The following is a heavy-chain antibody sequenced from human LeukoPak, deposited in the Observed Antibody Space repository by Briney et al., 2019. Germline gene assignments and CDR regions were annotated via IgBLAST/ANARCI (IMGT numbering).Heavy chain of an antibody. CDR2: LYYSGST. Sequence: SETLSLTCTASGGSISSSTYYWGWIRQPPGKGLEWIGSLYYSGSTYYNPSLKSRVTISVDTSKNQFSLKLSSVTAADTAVYYCARQSISGSSLSYFDYWGQGTLVNVSS. J-gene: IGHJ4*02. CDR1: GGSISSSTYY. D-gene: IGHD3-22*01. V-gene: IGHV4-39*07. CDR3: ARQSISGSSLSYFDY.